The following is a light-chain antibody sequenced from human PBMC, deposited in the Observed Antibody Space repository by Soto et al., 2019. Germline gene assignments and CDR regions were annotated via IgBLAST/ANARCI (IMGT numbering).Light chain of an antibody. Sequence: DINLTQSPSFLSASVGYRFTITCRASQGIRSLLAWYQQKAEKAPKSLIYPASNLQSGVPSRFSGSGSGTDFTLTISSLQPEDFAPYYCQQYDTYPLTFGQGTRLEIK. V-gene: IGKV1D-16*01. CDR3: QQYDTYPLT. CDR1: QGIRSL. CDR2: PAS. J-gene: IGKJ5*01.